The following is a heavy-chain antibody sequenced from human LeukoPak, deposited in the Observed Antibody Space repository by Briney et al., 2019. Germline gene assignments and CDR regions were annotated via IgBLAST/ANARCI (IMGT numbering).Heavy chain of an antibody. CDR1: GFTFTNYP. CDR3: ATQATGGYGPFDY. D-gene: IGHD3-16*01. CDR2: ISGGGDGT. V-gene: IGHV3-23*01. J-gene: IGHJ4*02. Sequence: GGSLRLSCVASGFTFTNYPMSWVRQAPGKGPEWVSSISGGGDGTFYADSVKGRFTISRDNSKSTLYVQMNSLRAEDTAIYYCATQATGGYGPFDYWGQGTLVTVSS.